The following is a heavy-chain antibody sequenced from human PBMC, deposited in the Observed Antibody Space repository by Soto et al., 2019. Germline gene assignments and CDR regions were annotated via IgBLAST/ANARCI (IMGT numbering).Heavy chain of an antibody. CDR3: AAASRGFGSTSGFDY. J-gene: IGHJ4*02. Sequence: QMPLVQSGPEVKKPGTSVKVSCKASGFTFTSSAVQWVRQARGQRLEWIGWIVVGSGNTNYAQKFQERVTITRDMSTSTAYMELSSLRSEDTAVYYCAAASRGFGSTSGFDYWGQGTLVTVSS. CDR1: GFTFTSSA. D-gene: IGHD2-2*01. V-gene: IGHV1-58*01. CDR2: IVVGSGNT.